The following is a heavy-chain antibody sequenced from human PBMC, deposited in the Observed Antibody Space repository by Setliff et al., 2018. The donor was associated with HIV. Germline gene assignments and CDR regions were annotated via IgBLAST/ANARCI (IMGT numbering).Heavy chain of an antibody. CDR2: ISWNSGSI. V-gene: IGHV3-9*01. CDR3: TRDYAYDWNSVMDV. Sequence: SLRLSCAASGFTFDDYAMHWVRQAPGKGLEWVSGISWNSGSIDYADSVKGRFTIPRDNAKNSLYLQMNSLRAEDTAVYYCTRDYAYDWNSVMDVWGKGTTVTVSS. J-gene: IGHJ6*03. D-gene: IGHD1-7*01. CDR1: GFTFDDYA.